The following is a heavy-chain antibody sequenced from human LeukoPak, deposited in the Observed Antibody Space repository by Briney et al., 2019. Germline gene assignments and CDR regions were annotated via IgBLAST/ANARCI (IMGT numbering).Heavy chain of an antibody. CDR2: ISDDGRNG. CDR1: AFNFNTYP. Sequence: GRSLRLSCTASAFNFNTYPMHWVRQAPGKGLEWVAVISDDGRNGYYLDSVKGRFTISRENSKKMLYLQMNSLRVDDAAVYYCVGGDFHYWGQGTLVTVSS. J-gene: IGHJ4*02. D-gene: IGHD3-16*01. V-gene: IGHV3-30*03. CDR3: VGGDFHY.